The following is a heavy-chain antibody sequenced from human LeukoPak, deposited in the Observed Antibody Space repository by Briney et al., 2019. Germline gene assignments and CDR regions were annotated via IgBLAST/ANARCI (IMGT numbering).Heavy chain of an antibody. CDR3: ARDYYDSSGYSFDY. Sequence: GGSLRLSCAASGFTFSNYWMHWVRQAPGKGLEWVSGINWNGGSTGYADSVKGRFTISRDNAKNSLYLQMNSLRAEDTALYYCARDYYDSSGYSFDYWGQGTLVTVSS. D-gene: IGHD3-22*01. J-gene: IGHJ4*02. CDR2: INWNGGST. CDR1: GFTFSNYW. V-gene: IGHV3-20*04.